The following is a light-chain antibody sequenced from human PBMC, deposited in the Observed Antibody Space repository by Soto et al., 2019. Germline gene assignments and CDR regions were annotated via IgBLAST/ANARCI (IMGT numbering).Light chain of an antibody. Sequence: ENVLTPSPGTLSLSPGERATLSCRASQSVSSSYLAWYQQKPGQAPRLLIYGASSRATGIPDRFGGSGSGTDFTLTISRLEPEDFAVYYCQQYGSSPRTFGQGTKVDIK. CDR3: QQYGSSPRT. CDR1: QSVSSSY. V-gene: IGKV3-20*01. J-gene: IGKJ1*01. CDR2: GAS.